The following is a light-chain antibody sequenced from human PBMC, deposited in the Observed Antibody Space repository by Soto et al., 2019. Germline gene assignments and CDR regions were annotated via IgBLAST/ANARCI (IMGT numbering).Light chain of an antibody. CDR2: GAS. CDR3: QQYGSSPLT. CDR1: QSVSSSY. V-gene: IGKV3-20*01. Sequence: EIVLTQSPGTLSLSPGERATLSCXASQSVSSSYLAWYQQKPGQAPRLLIYGASSRATGIPDRXSGSGSGTDFTLTISRLEPEDFAXYYCQQYGSSPLTFGGGTKVEIK. J-gene: IGKJ4*01.